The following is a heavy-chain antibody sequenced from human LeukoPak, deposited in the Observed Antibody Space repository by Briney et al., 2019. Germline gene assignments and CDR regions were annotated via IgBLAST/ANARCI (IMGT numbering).Heavy chain of an antibody. D-gene: IGHD5-12*01. CDR3: VRQYSGYESLYFDS. J-gene: IGHJ4*02. Sequence: ASVKVSCKASGYTFSSYTLSWLRQAPGQGLEWMGWINTNTGTPTYAQGFTGRFVFSLDSSVSTAYLEISSLKAEDIAVYYCVRQYSGYESLYFDSWGQGTLVTVSS. V-gene: IGHV7-4-1*02. CDR1: GYTFSSYT. CDR2: INTNTGTP.